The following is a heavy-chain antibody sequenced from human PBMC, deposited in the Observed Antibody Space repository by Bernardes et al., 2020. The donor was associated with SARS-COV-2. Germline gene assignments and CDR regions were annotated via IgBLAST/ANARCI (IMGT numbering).Heavy chain of an antibody. CDR3: ARALRYFDWTDWFDP. Sequence: SETLSLTCTVSGGSISSGGYYWSWIRQHPGKGLEWIGYIYYSGSTYYNPSLKSRVTISVDTSKNQFSLKLSSVTAADTAVYYCARALRYFDWTDWFDPWGQGTLVTVSS. V-gene: IGHV4-31*03. CDR1: GGSISSGGYY. J-gene: IGHJ5*02. CDR2: IYYSGST. D-gene: IGHD3-9*01.